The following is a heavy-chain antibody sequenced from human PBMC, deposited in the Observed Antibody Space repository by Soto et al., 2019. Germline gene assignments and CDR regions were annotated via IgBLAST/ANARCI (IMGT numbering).Heavy chain of an antibody. V-gene: IGHV1-69*13. Sequence: GASVKVSCKASGGTFSSYAISWVRQAPGQGLEWMGGIIPIFGTANYAQKFQGRVTITADESTSTAYMELSSLRSEDTAVYYCARSRVVVPDLIDYWGQGTLVTVSS. CDR2: IIPIFGTA. J-gene: IGHJ4*02. CDR3: ARSRVVVPDLIDY. CDR1: GGTFSSYA. D-gene: IGHD2-21*01.